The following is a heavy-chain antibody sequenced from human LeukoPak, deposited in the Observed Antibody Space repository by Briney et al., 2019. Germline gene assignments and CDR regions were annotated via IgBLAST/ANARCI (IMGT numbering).Heavy chain of an antibody. V-gene: IGHV1-2*02. J-gene: IGHJ4*02. Sequence: ASVKVSCKASGYTFTGDYMHWVRQAPGPGLEWMGWINPNSGGTNYAQKFQVRVTMTRDTSISTAYIGLSRPRSDDTGVYYCARGLVGNGYNQFWGQGTLVTVSS. CDR3: ARGLVGNGYNQF. CDR2: INPNSGGT. CDR1: GYTFTGDY. D-gene: IGHD5-24*01.